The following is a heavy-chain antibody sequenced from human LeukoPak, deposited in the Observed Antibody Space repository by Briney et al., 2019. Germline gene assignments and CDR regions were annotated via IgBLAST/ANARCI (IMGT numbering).Heavy chain of an antibody. CDR2: INHSGST. CDR3: ARGRGYYHYYYMDV. CDR1: GGSFSGYY. V-gene: IGHV4-34*01. D-gene: IGHD3-3*01. J-gene: IGHJ6*03. Sequence: SETLSLTCAVYGGSFSGYYWSWIRQPPAKGLEWIGEINHSGSTNYNPSLKSRVTISVDTSKTQFSLKLSSVTAADTAVYDCARGRGYYHYYYMDVWGKGTTVTVSS.